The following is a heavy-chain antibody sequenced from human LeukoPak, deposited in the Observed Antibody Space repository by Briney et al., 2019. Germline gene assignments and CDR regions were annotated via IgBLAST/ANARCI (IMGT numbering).Heavy chain of an antibody. V-gene: IGHV3-20*04. CDR3: ASGARGVSGYYFDF. J-gene: IGHJ4*02. Sequence: GGSLRLSXAASGFTFDDYGMSWVRQAPGKGLEWVSGINWNGGSTCYADSVKGRFTISRDNAKNSLYLQMNSLRAEDTALYYCASGARGVSGYYFDFWGQGTLVTVSS. CDR1: GFTFDDYG. D-gene: IGHD3-10*01. CDR2: INWNGGST.